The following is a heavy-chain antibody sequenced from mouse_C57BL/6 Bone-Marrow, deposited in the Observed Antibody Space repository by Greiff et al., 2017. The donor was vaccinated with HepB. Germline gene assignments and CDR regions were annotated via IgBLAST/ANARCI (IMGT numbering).Heavy chain of an antibody. CDR3: ASNGDFDY. Sequence: EVMLVESGGGLVKPGGSLKLSCAASGFTFSSYAMSWVRQTPEKRLEWVATISDGGSYTYYPDNVKGRFTISRDNAKNNLYLQMSHLKSEDTAMYYCASNGDFDYWGQGTTLTVSS. J-gene: IGHJ2*01. CDR2: ISDGGSYT. V-gene: IGHV5-4*03. CDR1: GFTFSSYA.